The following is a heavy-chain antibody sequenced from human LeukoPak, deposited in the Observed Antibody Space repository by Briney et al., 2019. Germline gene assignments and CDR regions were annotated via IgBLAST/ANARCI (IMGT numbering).Heavy chain of an antibody. V-gene: IGHV3-33*01. D-gene: IGHD6-13*01. CDR2: XWYDGSTK. CDR1: GFTFSSFG. Sequence: GGSLRLSCAASGFTFSSFGXXWVRQSPGXXXXXXXXXWYDGSTKVYADSVXXXXTXSRDNSRNTLSLQVNSLRAEDTAVYYCARDRYSSMWSVFEYWGQGALITVSS. CDR3: ARDRYSSMWSVFEY. J-gene: IGHJ4*02.